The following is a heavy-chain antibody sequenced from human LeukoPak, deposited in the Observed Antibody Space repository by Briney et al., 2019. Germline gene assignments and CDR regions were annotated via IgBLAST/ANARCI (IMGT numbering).Heavy chain of an antibody. D-gene: IGHD2-15*01. V-gene: IGHV3-23*01. CDR3: AKEGGYCSGGSCYAHYYYYYMDV. CDR2: ISGSGGST. J-gene: IGHJ6*03. Sequence: GGSLRLSCAASGFTFSSYAMSWVRQAPGKGLEWVSAISGSGGSTYYADSAKGRFTISRDNSKNTLYLQMNSLRAEDTAVYYCAKEGGYCSGGSCYAHYYYYYMDVWGKGTTVTVSS. CDR1: GFTFSSYA.